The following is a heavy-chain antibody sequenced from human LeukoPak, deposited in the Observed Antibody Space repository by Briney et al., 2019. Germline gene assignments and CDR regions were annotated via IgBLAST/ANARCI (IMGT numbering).Heavy chain of an antibody. V-gene: IGHV4-39*07. CDR2: IYYSGST. D-gene: IGHD2-15*01. J-gene: IGHJ4*02. CDR1: GGSISSSGSY. CDR3: ARDPGSGFDY. Sequence: PSETLSLTCTVSGGSISSSGSYWGWIRQPPGRGLEWIVTIYYSGSTYYNPSLKSRVTISVDTSKNQFSLKLSSVTAADTAVYYCARDPGSGFDYWGQGTLVTVSS.